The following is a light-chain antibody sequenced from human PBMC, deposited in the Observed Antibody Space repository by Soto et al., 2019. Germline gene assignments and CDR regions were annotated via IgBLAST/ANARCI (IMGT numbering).Light chain of an antibody. CDR1: QSVSSSF. J-gene: IGKJ1*01. V-gene: IGKV3-20*01. Sequence: EIVLTQSPGTLSLSPGERATLSCRASQSVSSSFLAWYQQKPDQAPRLLIYGASSRATGIPDRFSGSGSGTDLTLTISRLEPEDCAVYYCQQYGSSPWTFGQGTKVEIK. CDR2: GAS. CDR3: QQYGSSPWT.